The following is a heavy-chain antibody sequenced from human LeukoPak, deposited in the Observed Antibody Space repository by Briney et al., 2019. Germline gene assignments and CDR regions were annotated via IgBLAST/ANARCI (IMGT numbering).Heavy chain of an antibody. D-gene: IGHD3-22*01. CDR2: LSCGGSNK. Sequence: GRSLRLSCAASGFSFSNYAMHWVRRAPGKGLEWVAVLSCGGSNKYYAYSVKGRFTVTRDSSKNTLYLQMNSLRGEDTAVDYCASDRRYYGSSGYYHYYYYGMDVCGQGTTVTVS. J-gene: IGHJ6*02. CDR3: ASDRRYYGSSGYYHYYYYGMDV. V-gene: IGHV3-30*04. CDR1: GFSFSNYA.